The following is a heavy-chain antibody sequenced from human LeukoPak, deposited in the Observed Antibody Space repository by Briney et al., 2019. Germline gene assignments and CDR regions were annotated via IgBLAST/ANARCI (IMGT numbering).Heavy chain of an antibody. D-gene: IGHD6-13*01. Sequence: SETLSLTCTVSGGSISSSSYYWGWIRQPPGKGLEWVGSIYYSGSTYYNSSLKSRVTISVDTSKNQFSLKLSSVTAADTAGYYWGRHGRGAAAGSDYWGQGTLVTVSS. V-gene: IGHV4-39*01. CDR2: IYYSGST. J-gene: IGHJ4*02. CDR3: GRHGRGAAAGSDY. CDR1: GGSISSSSYY.